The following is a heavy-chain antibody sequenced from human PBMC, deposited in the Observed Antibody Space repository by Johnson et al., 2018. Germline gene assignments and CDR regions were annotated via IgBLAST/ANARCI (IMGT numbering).Heavy chain of an antibody. J-gene: IGHJ6*02. V-gene: IGHV3-21*06. CDR2: ISSGSGYI. CDR1: GFIFINYN. Sequence: VQLVQSGGGLVKPGGSLRLSCSASGFIFINYNMNWVRQAPGKGLELVSSISSGSGYIDYSDSVKGLFTISRDNGKNALYLQMDGLRAGDTAVYYCVRDTLEPFGMDVWGQGTTVIVSS. D-gene: IGHD1-1*01. CDR3: VRDTLEPFGMDV.